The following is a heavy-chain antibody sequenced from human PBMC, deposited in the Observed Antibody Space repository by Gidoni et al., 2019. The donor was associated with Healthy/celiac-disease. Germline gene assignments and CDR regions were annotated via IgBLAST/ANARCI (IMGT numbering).Heavy chain of an antibody. Sequence: QVQLVESGGGVVQPGGSLRLSCSASGFTFSRYAMPWVRQAPGKGLEGVAVISYDGSNKYNADSVKGGFTSSRDNSKNTLYLQMNSLRGEDTAVYYCARDVMLEGVSRYYLDYWGQGTLVTVSS. J-gene: IGHJ4*02. CDR1: GFTFSRYA. V-gene: IGHV3-30-3*01. D-gene: IGHD3-10*01. CDR2: ISYDGSNK. CDR3: ARDVMLEGVSRYYLDY.